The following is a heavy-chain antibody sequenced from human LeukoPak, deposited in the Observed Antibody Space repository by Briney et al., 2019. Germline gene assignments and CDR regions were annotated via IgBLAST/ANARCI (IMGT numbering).Heavy chain of an antibody. J-gene: IGHJ3*02. CDR3: AKDFGASIWQQQHLGAFDI. CDR1: GFTVSNNY. D-gene: IGHD6-13*01. Sequence: GGSLRLSCAASGFTVSNNYMSWVRQAPGKGLEWVSVMYSGGSTYYADSVKGRFTISRDNSKNTLYLQMNSLRAEDTAVYYCAKDFGASIWQQQHLGAFDIWGQGTMVTVSS. CDR2: MYSGGST. V-gene: IGHV3-53*01.